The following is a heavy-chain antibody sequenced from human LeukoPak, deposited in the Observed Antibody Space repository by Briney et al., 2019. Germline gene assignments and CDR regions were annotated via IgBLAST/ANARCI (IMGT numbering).Heavy chain of an antibody. CDR1: GYTFTSYD. CDR2: MNPNSGNT. J-gene: IGHJ4*02. Sequence: ASVTVSCKASGYTFTSYDINWVRQAAGQGLEWMGWMNPNSGNTGYAQKFQGRVTMTRNTSISTAYMELSSLRSEDTAVYYCARVPSYSSSWSFDYWGQGTLVTVSS. D-gene: IGHD6-13*01. CDR3: ARVPSYSSSWSFDY. V-gene: IGHV1-8*01.